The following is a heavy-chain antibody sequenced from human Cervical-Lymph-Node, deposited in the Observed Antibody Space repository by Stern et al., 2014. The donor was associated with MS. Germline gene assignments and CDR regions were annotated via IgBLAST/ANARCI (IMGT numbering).Heavy chain of an antibody. CDR2: VYDSGGP. CDR1: GGSISGGDFY. CDR3: ARDRLYDTVWYQWYFDL. D-gene: IGHD3-16*01. V-gene: IGHV4-61*02. J-gene: IGHJ2*01. Sequence: QVQLQESGPGLVKPSQTLSLTCTVSGGSISGGDFYWSWIRQSAGKGLEWIGRVYDSGGPVNIPSLRSRAPLSWDTSKNQFPLRLPSVTAADTAVYYCARDRLYDTVWYQWYFDLWGRGTLVTVSS.